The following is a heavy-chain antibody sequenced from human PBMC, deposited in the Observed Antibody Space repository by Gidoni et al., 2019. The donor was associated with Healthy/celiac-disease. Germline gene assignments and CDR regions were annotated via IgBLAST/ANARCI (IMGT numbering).Heavy chain of an antibody. CDR2: ISAYNGNT. CDR1: GYTFTSYG. J-gene: IGHJ6*02. D-gene: IGHD4-17*01. V-gene: IGHV1-18*01. Sequence: QVQLVQSGAEVKKPGASVKVSCKASGYTFTSYGISWVRQAPGQGLEWMGWISAYNGNTNYAQKLQGRVTMTTDTSTSTAYMELRSLRSDDTAVYYCARDPPVTSYYYYYGMDVWGQGTTVTVSS. CDR3: ARDPPVTSYYYYYGMDV.